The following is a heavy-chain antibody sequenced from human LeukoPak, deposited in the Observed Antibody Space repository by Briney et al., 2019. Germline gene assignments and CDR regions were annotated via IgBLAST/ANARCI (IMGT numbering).Heavy chain of an antibody. Sequence: PSETLSLTCAVSGGSISSGGYSWSWIRQPPGKGLEWIGYIYHSGSTYYNPSLKSRVTISVDRSKNQFSLKLSSVTAADTAVYYCARVLWFGEFINWFDPWGQGTLVTVSS. V-gene: IGHV4-30-2*01. CDR3: ARVLWFGEFINWFDP. CDR1: GGSISSGGYS. CDR2: IYHSGST. D-gene: IGHD3-10*01. J-gene: IGHJ5*02.